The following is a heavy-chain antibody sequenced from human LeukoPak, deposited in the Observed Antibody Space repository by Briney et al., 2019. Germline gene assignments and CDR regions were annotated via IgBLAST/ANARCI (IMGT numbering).Heavy chain of an antibody. V-gene: IGHV4-34*01. Sequence: SETLSLTCAVYGGSFSGYYWGWIRQPPGKGLEWIGEINHSGSTNYNPSLKSRVTISVDTSKNQFSLKLSSVTAADTAVYYCARVSHCSCGSCYFDYWGQGTLVTVSS. CDR2: INHSGST. D-gene: IGHD2-15*01. CDR1: GGSFSGYY. CDR3: ARVSHCSCGSCYFDY. J-gene: IGHJ4*02.